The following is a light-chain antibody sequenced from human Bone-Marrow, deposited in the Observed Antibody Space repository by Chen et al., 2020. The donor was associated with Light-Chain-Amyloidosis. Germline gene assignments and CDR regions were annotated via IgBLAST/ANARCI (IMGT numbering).Light chain of an antibody. CDR3: QSYQGSSQGV. CDR2: EDD. V-gene: IGLV6-57*01. J-gene: IGLJ3*02. Sequence: NFMLIQPHSVSESPGKTVIISCTRSSGSIATNYVQWYQQRPGSYPTTVIYEDDQRPSGVPDRFSGSIDRSSNSASLTISGLKTEDEADYYCQSYQGSSQGVFGGGTKLTVL. CDR1: SGSIATNY.